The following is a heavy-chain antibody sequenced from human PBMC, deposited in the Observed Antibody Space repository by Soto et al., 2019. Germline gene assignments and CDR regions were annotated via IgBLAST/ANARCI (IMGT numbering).Heavy chain of an antibody. CDR2: ISSSSYI. D-gene: IGHD6-13*01. CDR3: ARDPRPRIAAAGRRWGFEYYGMDV. Sequence: GGSLRLSCAASGFTFSSDSVNWVRQAPGKGLEWVSSISSSSYIYYADSVKGRFTISRDNAKNSLYLQMNSLRAEDTAVYYCARDPRPRIAAAGRRWGFEYYGMDVWGQGTTVTVSS. CDR1: GFTFSSDS. V-gene: IGHV3-21*01. J-gene: IGHJ6*02.